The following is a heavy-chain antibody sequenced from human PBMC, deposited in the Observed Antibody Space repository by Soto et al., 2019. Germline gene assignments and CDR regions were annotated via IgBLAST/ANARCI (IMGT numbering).Heavy chain of an antibody. CDR3: ARSRNSAVADSFDF. J-gene: IGHJ4*02. V-gene: IGHV3-30*04. CDR2: ISRDGSNK. D-gene: IGHD3-10*01. Sequence: QVQVVESGGGVVQPGRSLRLSCAASGFTFSRYAIHWVRQAPGKGLEWVAGISRDGSNKYYVDSVKGRFIISRDNSKNTMYLQMNSLRDEDTAVYYCARSRNSAVADSFDFWGQGTLVTVSS. CDR1: GFTFSRYA.